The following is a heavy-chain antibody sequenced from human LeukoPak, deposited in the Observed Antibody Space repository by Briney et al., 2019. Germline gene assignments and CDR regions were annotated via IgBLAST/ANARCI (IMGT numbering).Heavy chain of an antibody. D-gene: IGHD2-15*01. CDR2: IYSGDSDT. CDR1: GYSFATYW. J-gene: IGHJ4*02. V-gene: IGHV5-51*01. Sequence: GESLKISCKVSGYSFATYWIGWVRQMPGKGLEWMGFIYSGDSDTRYSPSFQGQVTISADRSISTAYLQWSSLKASDTAMYYCARQTSDCSGGSCMYYFDYWGQGTLVTVSS. CDR3: ARQTSDCSGGSCMYYFDY.